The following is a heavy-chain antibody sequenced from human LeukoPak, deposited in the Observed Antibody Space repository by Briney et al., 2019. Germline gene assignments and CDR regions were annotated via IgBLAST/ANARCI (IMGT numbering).Heavy chain of an antibody. CDR1: GFSVSSIY. V-gene: IGHV3-53*01. D-gene: IGHD6-19*01. CDR3: AKLSGWNSNWYLDL. CDR2: ISASGST. J-gene: IGHJ2*01. Sequence: GGSLRLSCAASGFSVSSIYMTWVRQAPGKGLEWISVISASGSTCYADSVKGRFTISRDDSKNTLNLQMNGLRAEDTAVYYCAKLSGWNSNWYLDLWGRGTLVTVSS.